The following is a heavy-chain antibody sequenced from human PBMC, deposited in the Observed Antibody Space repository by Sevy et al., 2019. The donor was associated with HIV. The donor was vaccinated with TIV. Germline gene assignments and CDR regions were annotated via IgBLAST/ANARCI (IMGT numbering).Heavy chain of an antibody. CDR3: ASRGYCGGGSCYSGPNDY. D-gene: IGHD2-15*01. J-gene: IGHJ4*02. V-gene: IGHV3-48*02. CDR2: ISSSSGTR. CDR1: TFTFSSYS. Sequence: GGSLRLSCAASTFTFSSYSMHWVRQAPGKGLEWVSYISSSSGTRYYADSVKGRFTISRDNVKNSLFLQMNSLRDEDTAVYYCASRGYCGGGSCYSGPNDYWGQGTLVTVSS.